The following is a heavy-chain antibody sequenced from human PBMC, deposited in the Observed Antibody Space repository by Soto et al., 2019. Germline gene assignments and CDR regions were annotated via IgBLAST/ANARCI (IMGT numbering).Heavy chain of an antibody. D-gene: IGHD2-15*01. CDR1: GGTFSSYA. CDR3: ARDRAAQSVGYFDY. V-gene: IGHV1-69*13. Sequence: SVNVSCKASGGTFSSYAISWVRQAPGQGLEWMGGIIPIFGTANYAQKFQGRVTITADESTSTAYMELSSLRSEDTAVYYCARDRAAQSVGYFDYWGQGTLVTVSS. J-gene: IGHJ4*02. CDR2: IIPIFGTA.